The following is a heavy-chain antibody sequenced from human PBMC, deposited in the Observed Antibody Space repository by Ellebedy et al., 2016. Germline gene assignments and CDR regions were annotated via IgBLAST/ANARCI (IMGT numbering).Heavy chain of an antibody. D-gene: IGHD1-26*01. CDR1: GFTFSSYS. CDR2: ISSSSSYI. V-gene: IGHV3-21*04. CDR3: ASAQWELHSDRAFDI. Sequence: GGSLRLSXAASGFTFSSYSMNWVRQAPGKGLEWVSSISSSSSYIYYADSVKGRFTISRDNAKNSLYLQMNSLRAEDTAVYYCASAQWELHSDRAFDIWGQGTMVTVSS. J-gene: IGHJ3*02.